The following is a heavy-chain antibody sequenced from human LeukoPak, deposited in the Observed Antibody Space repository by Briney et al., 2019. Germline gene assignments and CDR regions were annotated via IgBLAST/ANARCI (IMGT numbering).Heavy chain of an antibody. CDR3: ARDRADPDYGDYVFAY. CDR1: GFTFSSYR. Sequence: GGSLRLSCAASGFTFSSYRMNWVRQAPGKGLEWVSSISGRSSYIYYADSLKGRFTISRDNAKNSLYLNIHSLRAEDTAVYYCARDRADPDYGDYVFAYWGQGTLVTVSS. V-gene: IGHV3-21*01. D-gene: IGHD4-17*01. CDR2: ISGRSSYI. J-gene: IGHJ4*02.